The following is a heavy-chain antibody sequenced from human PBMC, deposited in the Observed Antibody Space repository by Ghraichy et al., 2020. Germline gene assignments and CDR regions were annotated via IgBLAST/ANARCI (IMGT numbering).Heavy chain of an antibody. CDR2: TSVHNGKT. D-gene: IGHD1-14*01. J-gene: IGHJ4*02. V-gene: IGHV1-18*01. CDR1: GYMFTSYG. CDR3: ARVRGWPRTDY. Sequence: APVKVSCKATGYMFTSYGISWVRQAPGQGLEWMGWTSVHNGKTNYTQKLQGRLTLTTDTSTRTAYMELRSLRSDDTAVYYCARVRGWPRTDYWGQGTLVTVSS.